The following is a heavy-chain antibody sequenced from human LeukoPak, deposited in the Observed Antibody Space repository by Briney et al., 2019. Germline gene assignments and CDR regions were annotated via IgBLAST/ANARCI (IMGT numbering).Heavy chain of an antibody. Sequence: GGSLRLSCAASGFIFNNFAMSWVRQAPGKGLEWVSAISGSGNGPYYADSVKGRFTISRDNSKNTLYVQMNSLRAEDTAVYYCARDSAYGSGSYYSWGQGTLVTVSS. CDR2: ISGSGNGP. CDR1: GFIFNNFA. D-gene: IGHD3-10*01. V-gene: IGHV3-23*01. J-gene: IGHJ4*02. CDR3: ARDSAYGSGSYYS.